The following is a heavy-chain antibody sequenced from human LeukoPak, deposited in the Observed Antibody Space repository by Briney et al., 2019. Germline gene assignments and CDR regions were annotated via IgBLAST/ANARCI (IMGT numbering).Heavy chain of an antibody. V-gene: IGHV3-7*03. Sequence: GGSLRLSCAASGFTFSSYWMNWARQAPGKGLEWVASINHNGNVNYYVDSAKGRFTISRDNAKNSLYLQMSNSRAEDTAVYFCARGGGLDVWGQGATVTVSS. CDR3: ARGGGLDV. D-gene: IGHD3-16*01. CDR2: INHNGNVN. J-gene: IGHJ6*02. CDR1: GFTFSSYW.